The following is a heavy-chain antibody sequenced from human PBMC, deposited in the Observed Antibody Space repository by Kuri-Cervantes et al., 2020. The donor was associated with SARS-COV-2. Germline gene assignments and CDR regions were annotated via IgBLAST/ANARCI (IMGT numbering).Heavy chain of an antibody. D-gene: IGHD3-10*01. CDR2: IYESGDT. Sequence: SETLSLTCTVSGASISSSTYYWGWIRQSPGKGLEWLGSIYESGDTYYSSSLKSRLSLSVDTSKNQFSLKLSSVTAADTAVYYCARGRGSGRFDYWGQGTLVTVSS. J-gene: IGHJ4*02. V-gene: IGHV4-39*07. CDR1: GASISSSTYY. CDR3: ARGRGSGRFDY.